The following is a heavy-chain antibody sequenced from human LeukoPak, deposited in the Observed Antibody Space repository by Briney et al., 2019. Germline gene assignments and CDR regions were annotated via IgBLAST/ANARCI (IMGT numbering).Heavy chain of an antibody. CDR1: GGSFSGYY. D-gene: IGHD3-10*02. CDR3: ASRGVVRGISYYFDY. Sequence: SETLSLTCAVYGGSFSGYYWSWIRQPPGKGLEWIGEINHSGSTNYNPSLKSRVTISVDTSKNQFSLKLTPVTAADTALYYCASRGVVRGISYYFDYWGQGALVTVSS. V-gene: IGHV4-34*01. CDR2: INHSGST. J-gene: IGHJ4*02.